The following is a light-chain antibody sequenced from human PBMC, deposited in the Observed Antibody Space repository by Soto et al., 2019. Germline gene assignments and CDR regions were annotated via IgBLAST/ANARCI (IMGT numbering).Light chain of an antibody. CDR3: CSYAGTNTFV. V-gene: IGLV2-23*01. CDR2: EGN. CDR1: SSDVGSYNL. Sequence: QSALTQPASVSGSPGQAITISCTGTSSDVGSYNLVSWYQQHPGKAPKLMIYEGNKRPSWVSNRFSGSKSANTASLTISGLQTEDEADYYCCSYAGTNTFVFGTGTKVT. J-gene: IGLJ1*01.